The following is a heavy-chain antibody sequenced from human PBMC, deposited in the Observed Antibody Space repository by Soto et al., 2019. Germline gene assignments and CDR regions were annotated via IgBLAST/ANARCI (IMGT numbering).Heavy chain of an antibody. CDR2: IWYDGSNK. Sequence: QVQLVESGGGVVQPGRSLRLSCAASGFTFSSYGMHWVRQAPGKGLEWVAVIWYDGSNKYYADSVKGRFTISRDNSKNTLSLQMNSLRAEDTAVYYCAREATSKYCSGGSCQYYFDYWGQGTLVTVSS. CDR3: AREATSKYCSGGSCQYYFDY. D-gene: IGHD2-15*01. J-gene: IGHJ4*02. CDR1: GFTFSSYG. V-gene: IGHV3-33*01.